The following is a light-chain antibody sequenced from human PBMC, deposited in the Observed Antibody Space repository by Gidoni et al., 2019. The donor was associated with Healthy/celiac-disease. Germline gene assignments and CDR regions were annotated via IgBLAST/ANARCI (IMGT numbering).Light chain of an antibody. CDR2: EVS. J-gene: IGLJ1*01. V-gene: IGLV2-8*01. CDR1: SCDVGGYHY. CDR3: SSYAGSNNEV. Sequence: QSALTQPPSASGSPGHPVTISCTGTSCDVGGYHYVSWYQQHPGKAPKLMIYEVSKRPSGVPDRFSGSKSGNTASLTVSGLQAEDEADYYCSSYAGSNNEVFGTGTKVTVL.